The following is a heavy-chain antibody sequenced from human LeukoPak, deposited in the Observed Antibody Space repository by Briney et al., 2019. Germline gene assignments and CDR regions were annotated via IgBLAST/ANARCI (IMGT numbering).Heavy chain of an antibody. D-gene: IGHD3-9*01. CDR2: IYSGGST. CDR1: GFTVSSNY. V-gene: IGHV3-66*01. Sequence: GGSLRLSCAASGFTVSSNYMNWVRQAPGKGLEWVSVIYSGGSTYYADSVKGRFTISRDNSKNTLYLQMNSLRAEDTAVYYCARDRVPRDYDILTGYYNRNAFDIWGQGTMVTVSS. J-gene: IGHJ3*02. CDR3: ARDRVPRDYDILTGYYNRNAFDI.